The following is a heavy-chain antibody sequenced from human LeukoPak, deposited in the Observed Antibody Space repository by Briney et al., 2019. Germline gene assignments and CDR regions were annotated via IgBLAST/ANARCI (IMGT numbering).Heavy chain of an antibody. CDR2: ISTSSSTI. CDR1: GFTFNKFG. Sequence: LGGSLRLSCAASGFTFNKFGMNWVRRAPGKGLEWVAFISTSSSTIQYADSVKGRFTISRDNGKNSLYLQMNSLRAEDTAVYYCAREFNSGVGAIDYWGQGTLVTVSS. CDR3: AREFNSGVGAIDY. J-gene: IGHJ4*02. D-gene: IGHD1-26*01. V-gene: IGHV3-48*01.